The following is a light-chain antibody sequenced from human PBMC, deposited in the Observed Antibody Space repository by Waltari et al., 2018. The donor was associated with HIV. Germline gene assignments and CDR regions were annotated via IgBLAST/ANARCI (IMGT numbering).Light chain of an antibody. V-gene: IGLV3-25*03. CDR2: KDS. CDR1: ILPKPC. Sequence: SYELTQPHSVSVSPGQTARLTCPGDILPKPCAYWYQQKPGQAPVVVIYKDSERPSGIPERFSGSSSGTTVTLTISGVQAEDEADYYCQSADSSGTYAVFGGGTQLTVL. J-gene: IGLJ7*01. CDR3: QSADSSGTYAV.